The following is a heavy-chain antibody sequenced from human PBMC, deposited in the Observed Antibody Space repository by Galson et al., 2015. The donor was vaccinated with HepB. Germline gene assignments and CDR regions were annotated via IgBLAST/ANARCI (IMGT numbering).Heavy chain of an antibody. Sequence: SLRLSCAASGFSVSTNYMNWVRQAPGKGLEWVSVIHSSGMTFYADSVKGRFTISRDNSKNTLYLQMNSLRAEDTAVYFCARGYYYSLYWGQGILVTVSS. CDR1: GFSVSTNY. J-gene: IGHJ4*02. D-gene: IGHD3-10*01. CDR2: IHSSGMT. CDR3: ARGYYYSLY. V-gene: IGHV3-66*02.